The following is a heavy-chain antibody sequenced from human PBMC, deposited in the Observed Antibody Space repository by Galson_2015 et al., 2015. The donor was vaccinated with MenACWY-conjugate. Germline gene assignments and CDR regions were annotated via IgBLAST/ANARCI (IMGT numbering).Heavy chain of an antibody. J-gene: IGHJ4*02. Sequence: SLRPSCAASGFTFSNYAMSWVRQAPGKGLEWVSGISGRTGSTCYADSVKGRLTISRDNPKNTLYLQMNSLRVEDTAIYYCARYRLDTSATTDFWGQGTLVTVSS. CDR2: ISGRTGST. CDR3: ARYRLDTSATTDF. D-gene: IGHD6-19*01. V-gene: IGHV3-23*01. CDR1: GFTFSNYA.